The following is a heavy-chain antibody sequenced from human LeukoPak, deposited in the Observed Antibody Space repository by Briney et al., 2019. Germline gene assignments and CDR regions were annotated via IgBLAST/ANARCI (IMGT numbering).Heavy chain of an antibody. V-gene: IGHV3-15*01. CDR1: GFTVSSNY. CDR3: NTDSLVRNH. Sequence: PGGSLRLSCAASGFTVSSNYMSWVRQAPGKGLVWVGRIKSKTDGGTTDYGAAVKGRFTISRDDSKNTLYLQMNSLKTEDTAVYYCNTDSLVRNHWGQGALVTVSS. D-gene: IGHD6-6*01. CDR2: IKSKTDGGTT. J-gene: IGHJ4*02.